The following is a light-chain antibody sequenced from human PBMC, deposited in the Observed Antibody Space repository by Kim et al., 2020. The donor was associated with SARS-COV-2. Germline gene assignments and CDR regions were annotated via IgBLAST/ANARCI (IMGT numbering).Light chain of an antibody. CDR3: QTWGSGIAV. V-gene: IGLV4-69*01. J-gene: IGLJ2*01. CDR2: LYSDGRH. Sequence: ASGHLSRTLSTGHDTYAIAWLQQQPGKGPRDLMRLYSDGRHTEGDGIPARFSGSTSGSEYSLTISSLQSEDEADYYCQTWGSGIAVFGGGTQLTVL. CDR1: TGHDTYA.